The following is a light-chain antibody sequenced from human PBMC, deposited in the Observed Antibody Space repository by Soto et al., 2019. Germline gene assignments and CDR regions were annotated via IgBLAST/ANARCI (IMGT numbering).Light chain of an antibody. CDR3: QQYSTTPRT. J-gene: IGKJ1*01. CDR2: AAS. Sequence: ENVLTQSPCTLSWSPGEGAALSWGASQSVRSNSLAWYQQRPGQAPTLLIYAASYRATGIPDRFTGSGSGTDFNLTISSLETEDSAVYYCQQYSTTPRTFGQGTKVDIK. CDR1: QSVRSNS. V-gene: IGKV3-20*01.